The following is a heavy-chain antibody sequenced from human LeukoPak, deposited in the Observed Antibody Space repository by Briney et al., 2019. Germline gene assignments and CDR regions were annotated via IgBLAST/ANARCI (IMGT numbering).Heavy chain of an antibody. CDR1: GGSIRSSYYY. CDR3: ARRYGP. Sequence: SETLSLTFTVSGGSIRSSYYYWGWIRQPPGKGLEWIGSIYDSGSTYYSPSLKSRVTISVDTSKNQFSLKLNSVTAADTAVYYCARRYGPWGQGTLVTVSS. J-gene: IGHJ5*02. CDR2: IYDSGST. V-gene: IGHV4-39*01. D-gene: IGHD3-16*01.